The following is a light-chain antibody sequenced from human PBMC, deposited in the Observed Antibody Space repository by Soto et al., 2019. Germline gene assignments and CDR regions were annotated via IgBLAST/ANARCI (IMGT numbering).Light chain of an antibody. Sequence: QSVLTRPPSVSGAPGQRVTISCTGSSSNIGAGYDVHWYQQLPGTAPKLLIYGNSNRPSGVPDRFSGSKSGTSASLAITGLQAEDEADYYCQSYDSSLSGSCVFGAGTKVTVL. CDR2: GNS. CDR1: SSNIGAGYD. J-gene: IGLJ1*01. CDR3: QSYDSSLSGSCV. V-gene: IGLV1-40*01.